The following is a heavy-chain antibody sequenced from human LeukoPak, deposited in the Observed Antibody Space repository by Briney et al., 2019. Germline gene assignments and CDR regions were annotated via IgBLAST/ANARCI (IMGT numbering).Heavy chain of an antibody. Sequence: SETLSLTCTVSGGSITSHYWSWIRQPPGKGLEWIGFIYHSGSSKYNPSLKSRVTISVDTSKNQFSLRLSSVTAADTAVYYCARGNSSSPHYFDYWGQGTLVTVSS. J-gene: IGHJ4*02. CDR3: ARGNSSSPHYFDY. V-gene: IGHV4-4*08. CDR1: GGSITSHY. D-gene: IGHD6-13*01. CDR2: IYHSGSS.